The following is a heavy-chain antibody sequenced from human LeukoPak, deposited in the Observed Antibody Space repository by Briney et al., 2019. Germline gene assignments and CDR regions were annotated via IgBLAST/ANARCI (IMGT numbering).Heavy chain of an antibody. CDR3: ARVRDYVWGSYRLNWFDP. CDR1: GGAFSGYY. V-gene: IGHV4-34*01. J-gene: IGHJ5*02. D-gene: IGHD3-16*02. Sequence: PSETLFLTCAVYGGAFSGYYWGWIPQPPREGLEWIGGINHSGSTNYNPSLKSRVTISVDTSKNQFSLKLSSVTAADTAVYYCARVRDYVWGSYRLNWFDPWGQGTLVTVSS. CDR2: INHSGST.